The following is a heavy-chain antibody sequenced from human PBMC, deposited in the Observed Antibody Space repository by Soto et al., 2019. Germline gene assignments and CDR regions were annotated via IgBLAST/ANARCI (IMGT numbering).Heavy chain of an antibody. CDR1: GDAMPRGDYS. CDR3: ARGDYQHSIDS. Sequence: TLSLTFPVYGDAMPRGDYSWRWIRQPPGKGLERFGYIYRTGNTHYSTSIKRRVSIPKDRHKNKFSLELPSVTDADTAVYYCARGDYQHSIDSWGQGNLVTVS. V-gene: IGHV4-30-2*01. J-gene: IGHJ4*02. CDR2: IYRTGNT. D-gene: IGHD2-2*01.